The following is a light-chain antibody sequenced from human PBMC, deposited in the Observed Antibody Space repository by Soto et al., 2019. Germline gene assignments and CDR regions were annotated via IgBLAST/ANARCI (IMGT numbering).Light chain of an antibody. CDR3: MRALQTLFA. CDR2: LGS. Sequence: DIVMTQSPLSLPVTPGEPASISCRSSQSLLHSNGYNYLDWYLQKPGQSPQLLIYLGSNRASGVPDRFSGSGSGTDFKLKISRVEAEDVGVYYCMRALQTLFAFGPGTKVDIK. J-gene: IGKJ3*01. CDR1: QSLLHSNGYNY. V-gene: IGKV2-28*01.